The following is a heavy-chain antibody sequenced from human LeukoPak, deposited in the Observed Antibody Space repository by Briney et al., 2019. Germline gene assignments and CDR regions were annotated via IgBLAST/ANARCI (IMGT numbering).Heavy chain of an antibody. Sequence: GGSLRLTCAASGFIFSNYWMGWVRQAPGKGLEWVAVISYDGSNKYYADSVKGRFTISRDNSKNTLYLQMNSLRAEDTAVYYCAKDAMTTGTALDYWGQGTLVTVSS. D-gene: IGHD4-11*01. CDR3: AKDAMTTGTALDY. V-gene: IGHV3-30*18. CDR1: GFIFSNYW. CDR2: ISYDGSNK. J-gene: IGHJ4*02.